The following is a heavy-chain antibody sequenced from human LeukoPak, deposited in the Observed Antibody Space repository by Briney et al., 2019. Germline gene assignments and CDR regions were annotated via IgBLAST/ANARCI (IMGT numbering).Heavy chain of an antibody. J-gene: IGHJ4*02. CDR3: ARRRGWKQQLVYFDY. D-gene: IGHD6-13*01. Sequence: PSETLSLTCTVSGGSISSYYWSWIRQPPGKGLEWIGYLFHSGTPRYNPSLKSQVTISADTSKNQFFLTLNSTTAADTAVYFCARRRGWKQQLVYFDYWGQGTLATVSS. CDR2: LFHSGTP. CDR1: GGSISSYY. V-gene: IGHV4-59*08.